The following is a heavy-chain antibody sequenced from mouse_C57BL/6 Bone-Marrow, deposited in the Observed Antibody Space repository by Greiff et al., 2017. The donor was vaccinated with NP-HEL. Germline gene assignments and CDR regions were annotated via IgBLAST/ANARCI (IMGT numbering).Heavy chain of an antibody. CDR2: SRNKANDYTT. D-gene: IGHD2-1*01. Sequence: DVHLVESGGGLVQSGRSLRLSCATSGFTFSDFYMEWVRQAPGKGLEWIAASRNKANDYTTEYSASVKGRFIVARDTAQSILYLQMNALRAEDTAIYYCARDAFYYGYFDYWGQGTTLTVSS. CDR1: GFTFSDFY. V-gene: IGHV7-1*01. CDR3: ARDAFYYGYFDY. J-gene: IGHJ2*01.